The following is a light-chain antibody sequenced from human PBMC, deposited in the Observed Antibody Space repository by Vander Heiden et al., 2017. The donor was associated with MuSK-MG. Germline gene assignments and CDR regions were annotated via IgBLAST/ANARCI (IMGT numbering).Light chain of an antibody. CDR2: SNN. CDR3: SSWDDTLHGCL. Sequence: QSVLTQPPSASGTPGPRVSISCSGSSSDIRSHTVNWYQQLPGTDPKVVIVSNNQRPSGVPDRFSGSKAGNSASLAITGLQSDDEAEYYCSSWDDTLHGCLFGGGTKITVL. CDR1: SSDIRSHT. V-gene: IGLV1-44*01. J-gene: IGLJ3*02.